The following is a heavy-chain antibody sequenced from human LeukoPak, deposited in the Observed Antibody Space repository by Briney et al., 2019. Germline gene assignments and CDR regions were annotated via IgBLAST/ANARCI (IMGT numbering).Heavy chain of an antibody. V-gene: IGHV3-23*01. CDR2: ISPGADIT. J-gene: IGHJ5*02. CDR3: AKDCGWLHFCS. Sequence: GGSLRLSCAASGFTFSIHGMNWVRQAPGKGLEWVSGISPGADITYYAESVKGRFTISRDNSKNTLYLQINTLRAEETAIYYCAKDCGWLHFCSWGQGTLVTVSS. D-gene: IGHD5-24*01. CDR1: GFTFSIHG.